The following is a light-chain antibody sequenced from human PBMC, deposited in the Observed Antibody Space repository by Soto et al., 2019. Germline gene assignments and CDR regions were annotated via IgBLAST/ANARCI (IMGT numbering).Light chain of an antibody. CDR1: SSDVGTYSL. CDR2: EGS. V-gene: IGLV2-23*01. CDR3: CSYAGSTNFVL. Sequence: QSALTQPASVSGSPGQSIIISCTAASSDVGTYSLVSWYQQHPGKAPKLMIYEGSRRPSGVSNRFPGSTSDNTASLTISGLQAEDEADYYCCSYAGSTNFVLFGGGTKLTVL. J-gene: IGLJ3*02.